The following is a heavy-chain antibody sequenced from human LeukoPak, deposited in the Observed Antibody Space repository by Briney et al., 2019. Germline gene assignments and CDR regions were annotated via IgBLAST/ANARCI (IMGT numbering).Heavy chain of an antibody. Sequence: SVKVSCKASGGTFSSYAISWVRQAPGQGLEWMGGIIPIFGTANYAQKFQGRVTITADESTSTAYMELSSLRSEDTAVYYCAGRADVGLYTFDYWGQGTLVTVSS. D-gene: IGHD2-2*02. CDR2: IIPIFGTA. CDR1: GGTFSSYA. CDR3: AGRADVGLYTFDY. J-gene: IGHJ4*02. V-gene: IGHV1-69*13.